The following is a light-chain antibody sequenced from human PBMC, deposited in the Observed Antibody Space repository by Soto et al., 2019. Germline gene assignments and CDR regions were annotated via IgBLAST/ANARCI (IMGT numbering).Light chain of an antibody. CDR2: HVS. J-gene: IGLJ1*01. CDR1: SSDVGSYNY. V-gene: IGLV2-14*03. Sequence: QSVLTQPASVSGSPGQSITISCTGTSSDVGSYNYVSWYQHHPGKAPKLMIYHVSNRPSGVSNRFSGSKSGNTASLTISGLQAEDEADYYCNSYTGSSTPYVFGTGTKLTVL. CDR3: NSYTGSSTPYV.